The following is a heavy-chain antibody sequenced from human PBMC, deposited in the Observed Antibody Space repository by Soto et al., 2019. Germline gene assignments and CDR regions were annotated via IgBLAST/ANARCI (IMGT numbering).Heavy chain of an antibody. CDR3: ARDIARGSVVLIVYARDLYYYYVMEV. J-gene: IGHJ6*02. CDR1: GFTYRSYP. Sequence: PVGSLSLSCPASGFTYRSYPMQWVRPAPGKGLEGVSVISYDGGNKYYADSVKGRFTISRDNSKNTLYLQMNSLRAEDTAVYYCARDIARGSVVLIVYARDLYYYYVMEVWGQGTTVTVS. CDR2: ISYDGGNK. V-gene: IGHV3-30-3*01. D-gene: IGHD2-8*01.